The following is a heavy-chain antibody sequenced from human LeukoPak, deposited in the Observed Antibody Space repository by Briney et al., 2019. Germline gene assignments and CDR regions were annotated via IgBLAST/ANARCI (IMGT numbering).Heavy chain of an antibody. CDR2: INPNSGGT. V-gene: IGHV1-2*02. Sequence: GASVKVSCKASGYTFTGYYMHWVRQAPGQGLEWMGWINPNSGGTNYAQKFQGRVTMTRDTSISTAYMELSRLRSDDTAVYYCARDRKYYDSSGYSHKRLNWFDPWGQGTLVTVSS. CDR1: GYTFTGYY. D-gene: IGHD3-22*01. CDR3: ARDRKYYDSSGYSHKRLNWFDP. J-gene: IGHJ5*02.